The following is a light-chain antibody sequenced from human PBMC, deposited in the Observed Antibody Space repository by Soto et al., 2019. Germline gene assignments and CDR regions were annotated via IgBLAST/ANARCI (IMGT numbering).Light chain of an antibody. V-gene: IGKV3-20*01. CDR2: GAS. J-gene: IGKJ5*01. CDR1: QSVSSMY. CDR3: QQYCYSLFT. Sequence: EIVLTQSPGTLSLSPGERATLSCRASQSVSSMYLAWYQQKPGQAPRLLIHGASNRATGIPDRFSGSGSGTDFTLTITRLELEDVAVYYCQQYCYSLFTFGQGTRLEIK.